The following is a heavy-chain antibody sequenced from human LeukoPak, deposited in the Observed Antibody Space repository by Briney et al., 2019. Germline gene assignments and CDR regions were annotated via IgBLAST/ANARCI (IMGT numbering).Heavy chain of an antibody. CDR3: ATSSTLASPNAFDI. D-gene: IGHD2-2*01. V-gene: IGHV1-24*01. J-gene: IGHJ3*02. CDR2: FNPEDGET. CDR1: GYTLTELS. Sequence: ASVKVSCTVSGYTLTELSMHWVRQAPGKGLEWMGGFNPEDGETIYAQKFQGRVTMTEDTSTDTAYMELSSLRSEDTAVYYCATSSTLASPNAFDIWGQGTMVTVSS.